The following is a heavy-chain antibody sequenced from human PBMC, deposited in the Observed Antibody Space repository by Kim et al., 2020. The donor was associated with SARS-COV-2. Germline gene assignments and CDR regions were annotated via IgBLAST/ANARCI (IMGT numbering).Heavy chain of an antibody. Sequence: ASVKVSCKASGYTFTSYGISWVRQAPGQGLEWMGWISAYNGNTNYAQKLQGRVTMTTDTSTSTAYMELRSLRSDDTAVYYCARVRVKGYSYGYFDYWGQGTLVTVSS. J-gene: IGHJ4*02. D-gene: IGHD5-18*01. V-gene: IGHV1-18*01. CDR1: GYTFTSYG. CDR2: ISAYNGNT. CDR3: ARVRVKGYSYGYFDY.